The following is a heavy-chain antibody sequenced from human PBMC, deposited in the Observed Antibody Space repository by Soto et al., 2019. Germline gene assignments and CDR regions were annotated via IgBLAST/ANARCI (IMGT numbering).Heavy chain of an antibody. CDR3: AKIDGYFDY. D-gene: IGHD3-22*01. CDR1: GFTFINTG. Sequence: GGSLRLSCAGSGFTFINTGMSWVRQAPGQGLEWVSAITGNGDTTYYADSVKGRFTISRDNSKSTLYLQMNSLRAEDTAVYYCAKIDGYFDYRGQGTLVTVSS. V-gene: IGHV3-23*01. CDR2: ITGNGDTT. J-gene: IGHJ4*02.